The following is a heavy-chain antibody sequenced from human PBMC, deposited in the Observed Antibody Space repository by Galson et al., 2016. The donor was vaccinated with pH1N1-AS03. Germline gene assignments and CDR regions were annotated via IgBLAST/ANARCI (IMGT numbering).Heavy chain of an antibody. CDR1: GFTFSSYW. D-gene: IGHD6-19*01. V-gene: IGHV3-7*03. CDR3: TRAIALADSI. Sequence: SLRLSCAASGFTFSSYWMTWVRQAPGKGLEWVANIKQDGSDKYYVDSVKGRFTISRDNAKNSLYLQMNNLRAEDTAVYYCTRAIALADSIWGQGTLVTGSS. CDR2: IKQDGSDK. J-gene: IGHJ4*02.